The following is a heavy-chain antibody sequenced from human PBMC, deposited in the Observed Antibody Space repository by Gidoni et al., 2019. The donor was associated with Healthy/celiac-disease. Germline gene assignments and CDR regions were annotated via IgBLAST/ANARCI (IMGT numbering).Heavy chain of an antibody. CDR1: GFTFSSNA. CDR2: IRGSGGST. D-gene: IGHD1-26*01. J-gene: IGHJ4*02. CDR3: AKDGEGWELSLYFDY. Sequence: EVQLLESGGGLVQPGGSLRLSCAASGFTFSSNAMSWVRQAPGKGLEWVSAIRGSGGSTYYADSVKGRFTISRDNSKNTLYLQRNSLRAEDTAVYYCAKDGEGWELSLYFDYWGQGTLVTVSS. V-gene: IGHV3-23*01.